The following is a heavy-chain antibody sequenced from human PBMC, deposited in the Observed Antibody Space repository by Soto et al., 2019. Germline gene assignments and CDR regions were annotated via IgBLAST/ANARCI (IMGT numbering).Heavy chain of an antibody. CDR3: ARESSSSCHDY. CDR1: GYTFTSYG. J-gene: IGHJ4*02. D-gene: IGHD6-13*01. CDR2: ISAYNGNT. V-gene: IGHV1-18*01. Sequence: QVQLVQSGAEVKKPGASVKVSCKASGYTFTSYGISWVRQAPGQGLEWMGWISAYNGNTTYAQKLQGRVTMTTDTSTRTAYMEPRSLRSDETAVYYCARESSSSCHDYWGQGTLVTVSS.